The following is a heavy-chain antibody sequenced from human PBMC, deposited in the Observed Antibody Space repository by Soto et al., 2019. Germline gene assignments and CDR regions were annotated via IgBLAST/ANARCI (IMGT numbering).Heavy chain of an antibody. CDR1: GFTFSSYA. J-gene: IGHJ4*02. D-gene: IGHD6-19*01. CDR3: EKDEGSGGYYFDY. V-gene: IGHV3-23*01. Sequence: EVQLLESGGGLVQPGGSLRLSCAASGFTFSSYAMNWVRQAPGKGLEWVSSISGTSGRTYYADSVEGRFTISRDKSKNTLYLQIDSLGAEATDVYYCEKDEGSGGYYFDYWGQGTLVSVSS. CDR2: ISGTSGRT.